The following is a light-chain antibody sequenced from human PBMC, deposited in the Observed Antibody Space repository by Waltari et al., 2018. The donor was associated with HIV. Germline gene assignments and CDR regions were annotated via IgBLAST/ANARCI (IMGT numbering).Light chain of an antibody. CDR3: ATWDDILSGWV. CDR1: TSNVGSNF. J-gene: IGLJ3*02. Sequence: QSVLTQPPSASGTPGQRVTISCSGTTSNVGSNFVSWYQQLPGTAPKLLIYRNSQRPSGVPDRFSGSKSGTSASLAISGLRSEDEADYYCATWDDILSGWVFGGGTKLTVL. V-gene: IGLV1-47*01. CDR2: RNS.